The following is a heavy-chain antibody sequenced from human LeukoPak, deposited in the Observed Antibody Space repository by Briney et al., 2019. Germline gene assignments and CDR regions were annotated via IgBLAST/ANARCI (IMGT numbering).Heavy chain of an antibody. CDR2: NYYSGNT. D-gene: IGHD6-13*01. CDR3: AREASSSFVY. Sequence: SETLSLTCTVSGGSISSYYWSWIRQPPGKGLEWIGYNYYSGNTNYNPSLKSRVTISVDTSKNQFSLKLTSVTAADTAVYYCAREASSSFVYWGQGTLVTVSS. V-gene: IGHV4-59*01. CDR1: GGSISSYY. J-gene: IGHJ4*02.